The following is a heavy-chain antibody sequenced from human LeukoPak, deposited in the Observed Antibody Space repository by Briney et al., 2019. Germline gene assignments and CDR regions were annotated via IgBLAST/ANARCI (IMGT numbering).Heavy chain of an antibody. D-gene: IGHD3-16*01. J-gene: IGHJ6*02. Sequence: GGSLRLSCAASGFIFSGYGMHWVRQAPGKGLEWVSSISSSSSYIYYADSVKGRFTISRDNAKNSLYLQMNSLRAEDTAVYYCARKLIPVWGQGTTVTVSS. CDR3: ARKLIPV. V-gene: IGHV3-21*01. CDR1: GFIFSGYG. CDR2: ISSSSSYI.